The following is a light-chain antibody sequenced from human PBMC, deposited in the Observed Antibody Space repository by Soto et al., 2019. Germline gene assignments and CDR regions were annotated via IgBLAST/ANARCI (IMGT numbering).Light chain of an antibody. CDR1: QGIKNW. V-gene: IGKV1-12*01. CDR2: TGS. CDR3: QQAASFPIT. Sequence: DIKMRQSPAYVSASVGDRVTITCRASQGIKNWLAWYQQKPGKAPNLLIYTGSSLQSGVPSRFSGSGSGTDFTLTINSLQPEDFATYYCQQAASFPITFGQGTRLEIK. J-gene: IGKJ5*01.